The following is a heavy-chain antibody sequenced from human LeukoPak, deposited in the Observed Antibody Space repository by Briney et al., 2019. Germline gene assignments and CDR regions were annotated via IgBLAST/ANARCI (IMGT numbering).Heavy chain of an antibody. V-gene: IGHV3-53*01. CDR3: AREDSSGLDY. CDR2: IYSGGST. Sequence: PGGSLRLSCAASGFTVSSNYMSWVRQAPGKGLEWVSVIYSGGSTYYADSVKGRLTISRDNAKNSLYLQMNSLRAEDTAIYYCAREDSSGLDYWGQGTLVTVSS. D-gene: IGHD6-19*01. J-gene: IGHJ4*02. CDR1: GFTVSSNY.